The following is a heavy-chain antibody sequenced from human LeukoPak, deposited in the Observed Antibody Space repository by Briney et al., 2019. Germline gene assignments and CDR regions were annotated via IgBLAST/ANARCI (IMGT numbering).Heavy chain of an antibody. D-gene: IGHD1-26*01. CDR1: LCTFSSYS. V-gene: IGHV3-48*04. CDR2: IRSSSSTI. Sequence: GGSLRLSRAASLCTFSSYSMNWVRQAPRGGLEWVSYIRSSSSTIYSADSVKGRFTISRGNADNSLYLQMNSLRVEDTAVYYCARASGGGATSYYYGMDVWGQGTTVILSS. CDR3: ARASGGGATSYYYGMDV. J-gene: IGHJ6*02.